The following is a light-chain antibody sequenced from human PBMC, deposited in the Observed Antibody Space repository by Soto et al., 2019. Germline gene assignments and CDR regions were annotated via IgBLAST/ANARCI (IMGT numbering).Light chain of an antibody. CDR1: SSNIGSNT. Sequence: QAVLTQPPSASGTPGQRVPISCSGSSSNIGSNTVNWYQQLPGTAPKLLIYGNDQRPSGVPDRFSGSRSGTSASLAINGLQPEDEADYYCASWDDSLHGPMFGGGTKVTVL. CDR3: ASWDDSLHGPM. V-gene: IGLV1-44*01. CDR2: GND. J-gene: IGLJ3*02.